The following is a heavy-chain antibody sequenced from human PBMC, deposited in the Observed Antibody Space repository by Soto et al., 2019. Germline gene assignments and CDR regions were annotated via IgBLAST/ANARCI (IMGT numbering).Heavy chain of an antibody. CDR2: ISSSSSTT. J-gene: IGHJ5*02. V-gene: IGHV3-48*02. CDR3: ARDSPYSSSWYDLNWFDP. D-gene: IGHD6-13*01. Sequence: EVQLVESGGGLVQPGGSLRLSCAASGFTFSSYSMNWVRQAPGKGLEWVSYISSSSSTTYYADSVKGRFTISRDNAKNSLYLQMNSLRDEDTAVHYCARDSPYSSSWYDLNWFDPWGQGTLVTVSS. CDR1: GFTFSSYS.